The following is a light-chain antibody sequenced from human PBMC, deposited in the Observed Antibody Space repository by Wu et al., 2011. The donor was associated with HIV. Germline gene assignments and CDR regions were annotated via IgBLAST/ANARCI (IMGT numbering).Light chain of an antibody. Sequence: RGIASYLAWYQQKPGKALNSCCMLHPLCKWGPSQGSAVSRSGTEFTLTISSLQPEDFATYYCQQFNSYPLTFGGGTKVEIK. J-gene: IGKJ4*01. CDR2: LHP. V-gene: IGKV1-9*01. CDR3: QQFNSYPLT. CDR1: RGIASY.